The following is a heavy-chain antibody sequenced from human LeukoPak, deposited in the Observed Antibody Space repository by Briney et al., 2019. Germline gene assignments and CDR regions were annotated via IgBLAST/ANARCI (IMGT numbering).Heavy chain of an antibody. CDR3: ASGDYLWGSYLGY. J-gene: IGHJ4*02. D-gene: IGHD3-16*02. V-gene: IGHV4-39*01. CDR2: IYYSGST. Sequence: SETLSLTCIVSDGSISSSRYYWGWIRQPPGKGLEWIGSIYYSGSTNYNPSLKSRVTNSVDTSHNQFSLKLSSLTAADTAVYYCASGDYLWGSYLGYWGQGTLVTVSS. CDR1: DGSISSSRYY.